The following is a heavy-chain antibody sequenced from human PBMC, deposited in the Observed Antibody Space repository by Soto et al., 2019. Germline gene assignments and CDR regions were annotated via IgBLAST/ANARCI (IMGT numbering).Heavy chain of an antibody. V-gene: IGHV1-18*01. Sequence: QVQLVQSGAEVKKPGASVKVSCKASGYTFTSYGISWVRQAPGQGLEWMGWISAYNGNTNYAQKLQGRVTMTTDTSTSTAYMELRSLRSDDTAVYYCARDPVPRYAFWSGYGPYNWFDPWGQGTLVTVSS. CDR3: ARDPVPRYAFWSGYGPYNWFDP. J-gene: IGHJ5*02. D-gene: IGHD3-3*01. CDR1: GYTFTSYG. CDR2: ISAYNGNT.